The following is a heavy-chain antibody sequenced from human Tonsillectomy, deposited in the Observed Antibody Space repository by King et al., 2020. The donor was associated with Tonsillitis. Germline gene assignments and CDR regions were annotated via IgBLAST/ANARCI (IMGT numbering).Heavy chain of an antibody. CDR3: AKVVRTAMVYYFDY. J-gene: IGHJ4*02. CDR1: GFTFSSSA. Sequence: EVQLVESGGGLVQPGGSLRLSCAASGFTFSSSAMAWVRQAPGKGLEWVSGISGSGGSTYYADSVKGRFTISRDNSKNTLYLQMNILGAEDTARYYCAKVVRTAMVYYFDYWGQGTLVTVSS. CDR2: ISGSGGST. D-gene: IGHD5-18*01. V-gene: IGHV3-23*04.